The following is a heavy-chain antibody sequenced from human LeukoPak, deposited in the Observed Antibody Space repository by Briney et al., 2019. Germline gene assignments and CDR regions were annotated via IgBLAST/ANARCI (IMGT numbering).Heavy chain of an antibody. V-gene: IGHV3-23*01. D-gene: IGHD6-13*01. CDR1: GFTFSSYA. Sequence: GGSLRLSCAASGFTFSSYAMSWVRQAPGKGLEWVSTISSSGGNTYYADSVKGRFTLSRDNSKNTLYLQMNSLRAEDTAIYYCVKDYSTIAAAANPLFDYWGQGALVTVSS. CDR2: ISSSGGNT. CDR3: VKDYSTIAAAANPLFDY. J-gene: IGHJ4*02.